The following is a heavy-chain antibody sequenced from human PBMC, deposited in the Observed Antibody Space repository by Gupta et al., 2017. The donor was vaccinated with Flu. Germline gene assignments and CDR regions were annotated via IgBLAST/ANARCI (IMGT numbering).Heavy chain of an antibody. D-gene: IGHD2-21*01. J-gene: IGHJ2*01. CDR2: IWYDGSQK. V-gene: IGHV3-33*03. CDR3: AKDTDGDNWYFSV. Sequence: QVHLVQSGGDVVQPGESLRLPCVASRADFNVYGMHWIRQAPGKGLEWISGIWYDGSQKYYSESVKGRFSVSRDNSRNTVYLEMTNLRVEDTGYYYCAKDTDGDNWYFSVWGPGTLVTVSS. CDR1: RADFNVYG.